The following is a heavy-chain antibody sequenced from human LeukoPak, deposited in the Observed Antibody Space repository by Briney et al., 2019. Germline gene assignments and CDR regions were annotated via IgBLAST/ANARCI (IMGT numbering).Heavy chain of an antibody. CDR3: ARHWVRNLYYFYYMDV. V-gene: IGHV4-39*01. CDR2: IYYTGST. Sequence: SETLSLTCIVSGGSLSSNNYYWGWIRQPPGKGLEYNRSIYYTGSTYYNPSLKSRVTISVDTSKDQCSLRLTSVTAADTAVYYCARHWVRNLYYFYYMDVWGKGTTVTVSS. J-gene: IGHJ6*03. D-gene: IGHD1-14*01. CDR1: GGSLSSNNYY.